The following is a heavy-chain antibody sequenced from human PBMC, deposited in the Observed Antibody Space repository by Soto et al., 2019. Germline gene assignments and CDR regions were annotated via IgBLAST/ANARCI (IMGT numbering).Heavy chain of an antibody. CDR2: IYYSGST. CDR3: ARVDVVLVPAAINWFDP. D-gene: IGHD2-2*01. V-gene: IGHV4-31*03. CDR1: GGSISSGGYY. Sequence: PSETLSLTCTVSGGSISSGGYYWSWIRQHPGKGLEWIGYIYYSGSTYYNPSLKSRVTISVDTSKNQFSLKLSSVTAADTAVYYCARVDVVLVPAAINWFDPWGQGTLVTVS. J-gene: IGHJ5*02.